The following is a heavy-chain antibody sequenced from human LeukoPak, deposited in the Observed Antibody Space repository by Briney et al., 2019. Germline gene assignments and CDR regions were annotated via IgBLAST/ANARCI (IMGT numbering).Heavy chain of an antibody. CDR2: IRHDGSNK. Sequence: GGSLRLSCAASGFTFSSYGMHWVRQAPGRGLEWVAFIRHDGSNKYYADSVKGRFTISRGNSKNTLYLQMNSLRAGDTAVYYCAKGSKLVVITRDHYMAVWSKGTTVTISS. J-gene: IGHJ6*03. CDR1: GFTFSSYG. D-gene: IGHD3-22*01. CDR3: AKGSKLVVITRDHYMAV. V-gene: IGHV3-30*02.